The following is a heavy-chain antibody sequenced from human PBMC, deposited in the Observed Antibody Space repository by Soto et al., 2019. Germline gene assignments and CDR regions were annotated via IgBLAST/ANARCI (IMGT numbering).Heavy chain of an antibody. D-gene: IGHD4-4*01. CDR1: GFTFSSYA. V-gene: IGHV3-23*01. J-gene: IGHJ6*02. CDR2: ISGSGGST. CDR3: AKVMTTVTNYYYYGMDV. Sequence: GESLKISCAASGFTFSSYAMSWVRQAPGKGLEWVSAISGSGGSTYYADSVKGRFTISRDNSKNTLYLQMNSLRAEDTAVYYCAKVMTTVTNYYYYGMDVWGQGTTVTVSS.